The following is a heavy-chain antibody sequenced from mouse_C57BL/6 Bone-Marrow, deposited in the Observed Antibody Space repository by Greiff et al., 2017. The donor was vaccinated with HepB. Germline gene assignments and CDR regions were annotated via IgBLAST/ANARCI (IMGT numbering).Heavy chain of an antibody. V-gene: IGHV1-50*01. CDR1: GYTFTSYW. CDR2: IDPSDSYT. Sequence: QVQLQQPGAELVKPGASVKLSCKASGYTFTSYWMQWVKQRPGQGLEWIGEIDPSDSYTNYNQKFKGKATLNVDTSSSTAYMQLSSLTSEDSAVYYCASFAYWGQGTLVTVSA. J-gene: IGHJ3*01. CDR3: ASFAY.